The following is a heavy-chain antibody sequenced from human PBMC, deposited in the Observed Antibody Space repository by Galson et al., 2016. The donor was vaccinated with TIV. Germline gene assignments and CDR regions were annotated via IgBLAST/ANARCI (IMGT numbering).Heavy chain of an antibody. Sequence: QSGAEVKKPGESLKISCKGSGYTFTNYWIVWVRQMPGKGLEWMGIIYPGDSETTYSPSFQGQVTISADKSISTAYLQWSSLKASDTAMYYCARHNGEDVPPGSYPYYFGMDVWGQGTAVTVSS. CDR2: IYPGDSET. V-gene: IGHV5-51*01. D-gene: IGHD4-17*01. CDR3: ARHNGEDVPPGSYPYYFGMDV. CDR1: GYTFTNYW. J-gene: IGHJ6*02.